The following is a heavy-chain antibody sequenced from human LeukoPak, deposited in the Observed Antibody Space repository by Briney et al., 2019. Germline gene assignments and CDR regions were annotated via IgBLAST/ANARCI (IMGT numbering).Heavy chain of an antibody. Sequence: PSETLSLTCTVSGGSISSSSYYWGWIRQPPGKGLEWIGSIYYSGSTYYNPSLKSRVTISVDTSKIQFSLKLSSVTAADTAVYYCASAYSGSYHWFDPWGQGTLVTVSS. CDR3: ASAYSGSYHWFDP. V-gene: IGHV4-39*01. CDR1: GGSISSSSYY. D-gene: IGHD1-26*01. CDR2: IYYSGST. J-gene: IGHJ5*02.